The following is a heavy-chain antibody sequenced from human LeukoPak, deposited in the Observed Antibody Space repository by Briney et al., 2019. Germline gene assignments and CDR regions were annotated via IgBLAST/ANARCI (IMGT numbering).Heavy chain of an antibody. V-gene: IGHV3-23*01. CDR3: ANILVLLRDAFDI. J-gene: IGHJ3*02. Sequence: GGSLRLPCAASGFTFSSYAMSWVRQAPGKGLEWVSAISGSGGSTYYADSVKGRFTISRDNSKNTLYLQMNSLRAEDTAVYYCANILVLLRDAFDIWGQGTMVTVSS. CDR1: GFTFSSYA. CDR2: ISGSGGST. D-gene: IGHD3-10*01.